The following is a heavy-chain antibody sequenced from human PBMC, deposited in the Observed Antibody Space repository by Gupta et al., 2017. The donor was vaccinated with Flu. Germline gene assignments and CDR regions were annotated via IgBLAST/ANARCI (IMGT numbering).Heavy chain of an antibody. CDR2: IGTAGDT. J-gene: IGHJ4*02. CDR3: ARMGSSGLFDY. D-gene: IGHD6-6*01. CDR1: GLPFSSYD. V-gene: IGHV3-13*04. Sequence: EVQLVESGGGLVQPGGSLRLTCAASGLPFSSYDMHWVRQATGKGLEWVSAIGTAGDTYYPGSVKGRFTISRENAKNSLYLQMNSLRAGDTAVYYCARMGSSGLFDYWGQGTLVTVSS.